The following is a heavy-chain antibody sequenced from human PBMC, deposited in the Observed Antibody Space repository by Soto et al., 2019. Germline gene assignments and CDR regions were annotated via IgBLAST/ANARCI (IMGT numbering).Heavy chain of an antibody. CDR3: ARHQWAVVPAAIREYYGMDX. J-gene: IGHJ6*02. V-gene: IGHV1-2*07. D-gene: IGHD2-2*02. Sequence: ASLKVSGNASGHTFTDCYMHWVRQAPGQGLEWMGLSNPSSGGTNYAHKFQGRVTMTRDTSISTVYMELSRLTSDDTAMYYCARHQWAVVPAAIREYYGMDXWGQATSLTVS. CDR2: SNPSSGGT. CDR1: GHTFTDCY.